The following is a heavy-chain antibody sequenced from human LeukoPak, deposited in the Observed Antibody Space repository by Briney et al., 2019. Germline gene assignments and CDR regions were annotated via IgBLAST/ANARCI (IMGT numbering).Heavy chain of an antibody. CDR2: ITGSGGGT. V-gene: IGHV3-23*01. CDR1: GFTFSSYA. CDR3: AKDSTAVSLSIFLVSGLEF. Sequence: PGGSLRLSCAASGFTFSSYAMTWLRQAPGQGLEWVSTITGSGGGTYYADSVKGRFTISRDNSKNTLYLQMYRLRAEDTAVYFCAKDSTAVSLSIFLVSGLEFWGQGILVTVSS. D-gene: IGHD3-9*01. J-gene: IGHJ4*02.